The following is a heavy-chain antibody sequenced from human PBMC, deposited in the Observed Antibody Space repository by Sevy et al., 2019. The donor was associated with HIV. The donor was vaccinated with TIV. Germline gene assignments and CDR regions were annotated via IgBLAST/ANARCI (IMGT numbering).Heavy chain of an antibody. D-gene: IGHD2-2*01. CDR2: ISWNSGSI. CDR1: GFTFSDYA. Sequence: GGSLRLSCAASGFTFSDYAMHWVRLVPGKGLEWVSGISWNSGSIGYAPSVKGRFTISRDNAKNSLHLQMNSLRVEDTALYYCGRAQGYCVVNSCFGGSINAFDIWGQGTMVTVSS. J-gene: IGHJ3*02. CDR3: GRAQGYCVVNSCFGGSINAFDI. V-gene: IGHV3-9*01.